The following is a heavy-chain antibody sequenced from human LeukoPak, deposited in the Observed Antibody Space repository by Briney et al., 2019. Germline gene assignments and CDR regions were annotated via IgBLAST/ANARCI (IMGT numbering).Heavy chain of an antibody. V-gene: IGHV4-59*08. Sequence: SETLSLTCTVSGGSIRSYYWNWIRQPPGKGLEWIGYMYYSGSTNYNPSLKSRVTISVDTPKNQFSLKLSSLTAADTALYYGGRHGQQLGPYEAFDIWGQGTLVTVSS. CDR1: GGSIRSYY. CDR3: GRHGQQLGPYEAFDI. CDR2: MYYSGST. J-gene: IGHJ3*02. D-gene: IGHD6-13*01.